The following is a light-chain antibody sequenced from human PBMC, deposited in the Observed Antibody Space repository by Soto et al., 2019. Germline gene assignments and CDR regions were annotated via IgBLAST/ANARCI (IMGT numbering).Light chain of an antibody. V-gene: IGKV3-11*01. CDR2: DAS. CDR1: QSVSSS. Sequence: EIVLTQSPATLSLSPGEGATLSCRASQSVSSSLAWYQQKPGQAPRLLIYDASTRATGIPARFSGSGSGTDFTLTISSLEPEDFAVYYCQQRSNWPRFTFGGGTKVEIK. J-gene: IGKJ4*01. CDR3: QQRSNWPRFT.